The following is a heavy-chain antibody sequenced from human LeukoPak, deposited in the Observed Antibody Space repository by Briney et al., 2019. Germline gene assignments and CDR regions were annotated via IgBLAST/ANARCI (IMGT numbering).Heavy chain of an antibody. CDR2: INTDGSST. V-gene: IGHV3-74*01. Sequence: PGRSLRLSCAASGFTFDDYAMHWVRQAPGKGLEWVSRINTDGSSTTYADSVKGRFTISRDNAKNTLYMQMNSLRAEDTAVYYCARDSPYSDYLIGGAFNIWGQGTMVTVSS. CDR3: ARDSPYSDYLIGGAFNI. CDR1: GFTFDDYA. J-gene: IGHJ3*02. D-gene: IGHD4-11*01.